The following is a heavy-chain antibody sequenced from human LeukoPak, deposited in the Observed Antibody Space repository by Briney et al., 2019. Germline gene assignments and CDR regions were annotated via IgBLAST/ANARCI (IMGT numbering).Heavy chain of an antibody. J-gene: IGHJ4*02. CDR1: GGSISSGDYY. Sequence: PSQTLSLTCTVSGGSISSGDYYWSWIRQPPGKGLEWIVYIYYSGSTNYNPSLKSRVTISVDTSKNQFSLKLSSVTAADTAVYYCARVYDSSGYYYLSEPYYFDYWGQETLVTVSS. CDR3: ARVYDSSGYYYLSEPYYFDY. V-gene: IGHV4-30-4*01. D-gene: IGHD3-22*01. CDR2: IYYSGST.